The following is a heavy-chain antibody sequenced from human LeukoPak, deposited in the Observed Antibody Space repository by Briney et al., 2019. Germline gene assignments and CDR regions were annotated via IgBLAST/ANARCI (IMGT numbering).Heavy chain of an antibody. V-gene: IGHV4-4*07. CDR3: ARSSGYYGYIGY. D-gene: IGHD3-22*01. CDR2: IYSSGST. CDR1: GGSISSYY. Sequence: SETLSLTCTVSGGSISSYYWSWIRQPAGKGLEWIARIYSSGSTNYNPSLKSRVTMSVDTSKNQFSLNLSSVTAADTAVYYCARSSGYYGYIGYWGQGTLVTVSS. J-gene: IGHJ4*02.